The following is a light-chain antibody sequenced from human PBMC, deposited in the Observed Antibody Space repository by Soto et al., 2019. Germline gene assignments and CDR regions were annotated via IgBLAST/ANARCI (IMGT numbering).Light chain of an antibody. J-gene: IGLJ1*01. CDR2: EVT. CDR3: NSYTSASFYV. Sequence: QSALAQPASVSGSPGQSITISCTGTTSDIAGYNYVSWYQQHPGKAPKLLIYEVTSRASGVSHRFSGSKSGNTASLTISGLQAEDEAEYYCNSYTSASFYVLGTGTKVT. V-gene: IGLV2-14*01. CDR1: TSDIAGYNY.